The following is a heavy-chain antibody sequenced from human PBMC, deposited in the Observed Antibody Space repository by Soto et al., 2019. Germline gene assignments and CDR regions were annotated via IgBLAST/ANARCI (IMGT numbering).Heavy chain of an antibody. D-gene: IGHD3-22*01. V-gene: IGHV1-69*01. CDR3: ARYSSPYYYDSSGYYWLFDY. CDR1: GGTFSSYA. J-gene: IGHJ4*02. Sequence: QVQLVQSGAEVKKPGSSVKVSCKASGGTFSSYAISWVRQAPGQGLEWMGGIIPIFGTANYSQKFQGRVTITADESTSTAYMELSSLRSEDTAVYYCARYSSPYYYDSSGYYWLFDYWGQGTLVTVSS. CDR2: IIPIFGTA.